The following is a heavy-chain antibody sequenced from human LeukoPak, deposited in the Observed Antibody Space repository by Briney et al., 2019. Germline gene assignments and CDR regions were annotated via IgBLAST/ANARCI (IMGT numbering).Heavy chain of an antibody. CDR1: GGSFSGYY. V-gene: IGHV4-34*01. D-gene: IGHD3-10*01. Sequence: SETLSLTCAVYGGSFSGYYWSWIRQPPGKGLEWIGEINHSGSTNYNPSLKSRVTISVDTSKNQFSLKVSSVTAADTAVYYCARAYYGSGNTYYFDYWGQGTLVTISS. CDR2: INHSGST. CDR3: ARAYYGSGNTYYFDY. J-gene: IGHJ4*02.